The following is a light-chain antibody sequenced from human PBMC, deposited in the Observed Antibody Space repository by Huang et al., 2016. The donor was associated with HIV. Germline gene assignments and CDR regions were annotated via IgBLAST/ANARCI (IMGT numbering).Light chain of an antibody. V-gene: IGKV1-5*01. J-gene: IGKJ1*01. Sequence: DIQMTQSPSTLSASVGDRVTITCRASQSISPYLAWYQQKPGKAPERLIYEVSTLESGVPSTFSGSGSGTEFTLTITSLQPDNFATYYCQHYSSFPWTFGQGTRVEL. CDR1: QSISPY. CDR3: QHYSSFPWT. CDR2: EVS.